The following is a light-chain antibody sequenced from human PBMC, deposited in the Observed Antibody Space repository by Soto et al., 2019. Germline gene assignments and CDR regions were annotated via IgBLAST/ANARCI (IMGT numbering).Light chain of an antibody. CDR2: CSS. V-gene: IGKV1-5*01. CDR3: QQYDTPPGT. CDR1: QSVSGW. J-gene: IGKJ1*01. Sequence: DIQMTQSPSSLYASVGDSVTITCRASQSVSGWLAWYQHKPGEAAKLLIYCSSALPRGLTARFSGSASAKNSPPTIARLPEDDFATYYRQQYDTPPGTFGPGTQVDIK.